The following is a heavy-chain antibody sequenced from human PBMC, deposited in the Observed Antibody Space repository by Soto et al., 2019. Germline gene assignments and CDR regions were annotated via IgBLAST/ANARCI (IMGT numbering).Heavy chain of an antibody. CDR2: IYYSGST. CDR1: GGSISSYY. CDR3: ARGGDSSSSVGMDV. Sequence: SETLSLTCTVSGGSISSYYWSWIRQPPGKGLEWIGYIYYSGSTNYNPSLKSRVTISVDTSKNQFSLKLSSVAAADTAVYYCARGGDSSSSVGMDVWGQGTTVTVSS. J-gene: IGHJ6*02. V-gene: IGHV4-59*01. D-gene: IGHD6-6*01.